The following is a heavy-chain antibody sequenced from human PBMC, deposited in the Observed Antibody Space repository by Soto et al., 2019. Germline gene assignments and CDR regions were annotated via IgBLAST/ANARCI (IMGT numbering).Heavy chain of an antibody. CDR1: GYSFTNYD. J-gene: IGHJ4*02. Sequence: ASVKVSCKASGYSFTNYDISWVRQAPGQGLEWMGWISPYNGDTNYAQKLQGRVTMTTDTSTSTAYMELRSLRSDDTAVYYCARYCTSTSCDHYFDYWGQGTLVTVSS. D-gene: IGHD2-2*01. CDR3: ARYCTSTSCDHYFDY. CDR2: ISPYNGDT. V-gene: IGHV1-18*01.